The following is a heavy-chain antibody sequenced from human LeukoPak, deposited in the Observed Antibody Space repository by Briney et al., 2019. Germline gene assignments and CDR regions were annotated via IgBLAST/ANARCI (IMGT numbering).Heavy chain of an antibody. CDR3: ARHGSGTYFVS. CDR1: GGSISTYY. V-gene: IGHV4-59*12. CDR2: IYYSERT. J-gene: IGHJ5*02. D-gene: IGHD3-10*01. Sequence: SETLSLTCTVSGGSISTYYWSRIRQPPGKGLEWIGYIYYSERTDYNPFLKSLVTISVDTSKNQFSLKLYSVTAADTAVYYCARHGSGTYFVSWGQGTLVTVSS.